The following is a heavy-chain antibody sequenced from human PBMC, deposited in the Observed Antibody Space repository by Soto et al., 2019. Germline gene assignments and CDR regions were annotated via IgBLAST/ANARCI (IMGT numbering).Heavy chain of an antibody. CDR3: ARGGTTSLLECYYFGMDV. V-gene: IGHV1-46*03. J-gene: IGHJ6*02. CDR1: GYTFTNYY. D-gene: IGHD1-1*01. CDR2: INPSGGST. Sequence: QVQLVQSGAEVKKPGASVKVSCKASGYTFTNYYMHWVRQAPGQRLEWMGTINPSGGSTSCAQKFQGQVTMTRDTSTSTVFMELSSLRSAYTAVYYCARGGTTSLLECYYFGMDVCGQWTTVTVSS.